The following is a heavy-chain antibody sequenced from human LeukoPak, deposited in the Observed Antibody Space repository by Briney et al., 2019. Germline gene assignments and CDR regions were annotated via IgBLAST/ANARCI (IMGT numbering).Heavy chain of an antibody. CDR1: GGSISIYY. CDR2: IYYSGST. D-gene: IGHD2-2*02. CDR3: ARKEPLLYYAFDI. V-gene: IGHV4-59*08. J-gene: IGHJ3*02. Sequence: SETLSLTCTVSGGSISIYYWSWIRQPPGKGLEWIGYIYYSGSTNYNPSLKSRVTISVDTSKNQFSLKLSSVTAADTAVYYCARKEPLLYYAFDIWGQGTMVTVSS.